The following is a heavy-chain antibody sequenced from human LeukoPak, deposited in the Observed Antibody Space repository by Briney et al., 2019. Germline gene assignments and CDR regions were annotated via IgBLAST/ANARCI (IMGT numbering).Heavy chain of an antibody. CDR1: GYTFTGYY. CDR2: INPNSGGT. D-gene: IGHD5-12*01. CDR3: AREYSAHDY. J-gene: IGHJ4*02. V-gene: IGHV1-2*02. Sequence: GASVKVSCKASGYTFTGYYMHWVRQAPGQGLEWMGWINPNSGGTNYAQKFQGRVTMTRDTSITTAYMELNRLISDDTAVYFCAREYSAHDYWGQGTLVTISS.